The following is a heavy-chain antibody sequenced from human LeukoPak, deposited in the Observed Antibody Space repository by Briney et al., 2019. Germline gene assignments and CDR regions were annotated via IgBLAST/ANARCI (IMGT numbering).Heavy chain of an antibody. CDR3: AKVAWDGGYVDAY. CDR2: ISPDGSTT. J-gene: IGHJ4*02. D-gene: IGHD5-12*01. CDR1: GFTFSRYW. V-gene: IGHV3-74*03. Sequence: GGSLRLSCAASGFTFSRYWMHWVRQAPGKGLMWVSRISPDGSTTLYADSVKGRFTISRDNSKNTLYLQMNSVRAADTAVYFCAKVAWDGGYVDAYWGQGTLVTVSS.